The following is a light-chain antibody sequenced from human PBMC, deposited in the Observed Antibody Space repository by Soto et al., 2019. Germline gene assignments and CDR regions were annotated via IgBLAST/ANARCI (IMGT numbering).Light chain of an antibody. J-gene: IGKJ5*01. V-gene: IGKV2-28*01. CDR2: FGS. CDR1: QNLLHSHGYNY. CDR3: MQALQVPIT. Sequence: DIVMTQIPFSLPVTPGEPASISSKSSQNLLHSHGYNYMDWYLQKPGQSPQLLIYFGSYRASGVPDRFSGSGSGTNFTLRISRVETDDFGIYYCMQALQVPITFGQGTRLEIK.